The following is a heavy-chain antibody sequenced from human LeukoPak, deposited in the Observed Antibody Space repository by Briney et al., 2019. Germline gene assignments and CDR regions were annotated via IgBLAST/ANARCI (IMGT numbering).Heavy chain of an antibody. J-gene: IGHJ6*03. D-gene: IGHD2-2*02. Sequence: GASVKVSCKASGYTFTSYDINWVRQATGQGLQGMGWMNPNSGNTGYAQKFQGRVTMPRNTSICTAYMELSSLRSQDTAVYYCARGCIVVVPAAILHYYYYYMDVWGKGTTVTVSS. V-gene: IGHV1-8*01. CDR1: GYTFTSYD. CDR3: ARGCIVVVPAAILHYYYYYMDV. CDR2: MNPNSGNT.